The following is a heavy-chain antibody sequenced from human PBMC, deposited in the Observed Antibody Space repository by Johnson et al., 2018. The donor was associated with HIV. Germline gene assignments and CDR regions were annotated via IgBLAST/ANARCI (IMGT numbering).Heavy chain of an antibody. D-gene: IGHD6-6*01. CDR2: ISYDGSNK. CDR3: ARDQEQLVPWDAFDI. V-gene: IGHV3-30-3*01. Sequence: QVQLVESGGGVVQPGRSLRLFCAVSGFTFSTYTMHWVRQAPGRGLEWVAVISYDGSNKYYADSVKGRFTISRDNAKNSLYLQMNSLRAEDTAVYYCARDQEQLVPWDAFDIWGQGTMVTVSS. J-gene: IGHJ3*02. CDR1: GFTFSTYT.